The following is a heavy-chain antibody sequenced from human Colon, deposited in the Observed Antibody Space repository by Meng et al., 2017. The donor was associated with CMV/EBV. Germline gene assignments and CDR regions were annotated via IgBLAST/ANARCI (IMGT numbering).Heavy chain of an antibody. CDR1: GFTFSRFE. CDR3: ARDAAYSWKGANWFDT. D-gene: IGHD1-1*01. J-gene: IGHJ5*02. V-gene: IGHV3-48*03. Sequence: GESLKISCTASGFTFSRFEMNWVRQAPGKGLEWVSHISGSGNVIYYAESVKGRFTISRDNAKNSLYLQMNNLRAEDTAVYYCARDAAYSWKGANWFDTWGQGTLVTVSS. CDR2: ISGSGNVI.